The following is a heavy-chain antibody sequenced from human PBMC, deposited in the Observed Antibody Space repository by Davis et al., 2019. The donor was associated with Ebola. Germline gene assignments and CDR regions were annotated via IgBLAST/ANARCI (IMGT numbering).Heavy chain of an antibody. CDR3: AGHMVDITMIVVVTGDAFDI. V-gene: IGHV1-69*13. CDR2: IIPIFGTA. CDR1: GGTFSSYA. D-gene: IGHD3-22*01. Sequence: SVKVSCKASGGTFSSYAISWVRQAPGQGLEWMGGIIPIFGTANYAQKFQGRVTITADESTSTAYMELSSLRSEDTAVYYCAGHMVDITMIVVVTGDAFDIWGQGTMVTVSS. J-gene: IGHJ3*02.